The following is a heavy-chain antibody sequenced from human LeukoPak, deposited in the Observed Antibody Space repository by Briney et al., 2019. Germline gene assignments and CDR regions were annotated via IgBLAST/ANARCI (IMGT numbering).Heavy chain of an antibody. J-gene: IGHJ4*02. D-gene: IGHD3-10*01. CDR2: ISAYNGNT. V-gene: IGHV1-18*04. CDR1: GYTFTCYG. Sequence: ASVKVSCKASGYTFTCYGISWVRQAPGQGLEWMGWISAYNGNTNYAQKLQGRVTMTTDTSTSTAYMELRSLRSDDTAVYYCARVDAMVRGVIPLIDYWGQGTLVTVSS. CDR3: ARVDAMVRGVIPLIDY.